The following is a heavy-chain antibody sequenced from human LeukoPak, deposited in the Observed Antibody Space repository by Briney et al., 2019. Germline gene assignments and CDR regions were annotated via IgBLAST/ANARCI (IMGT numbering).Heavy chain of an antibody. CDR3: ARAWVFWSGPSYYYYYMDV. J-gene: IGHJ6*03. V-gene: IGHV1-2*02. CDR1: GYTFTGYY. D-gene: IGHD3-3*01. CDR2: INPNSGGT. Sequence: ASVKVSCKASGYTFTGYYMHWVRQAPGQGLEWMGWINPNSGGTNYAQKFQGRVTMTRDTSISTAYMELSRLRSDDTAVYYCARAWVFWSGPSYYYYYMDVWGKGTTVTVSS.